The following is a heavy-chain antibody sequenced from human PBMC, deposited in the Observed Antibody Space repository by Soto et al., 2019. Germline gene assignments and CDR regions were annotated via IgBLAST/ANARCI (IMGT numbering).Heavy chain of an antibody. CDR1: GFTFSSYA. Sequence: GGSLRLSSAASGFTFSSYAMSWVRQAPGKGLEWVSAISGSGGSTYYADSVKGRFTISRDNSKNTLYLQMNSLRAEDTAVYYCANYYDSSVPKPVAYWGQGTLVTVSS. J-gene: IGHJ4*02. D-gene: IGHD3-22*01. V-gene: IGHV3-23*01. CDR2: ISGSGGST. CDR3: ANYYDSSVPKPVAY.